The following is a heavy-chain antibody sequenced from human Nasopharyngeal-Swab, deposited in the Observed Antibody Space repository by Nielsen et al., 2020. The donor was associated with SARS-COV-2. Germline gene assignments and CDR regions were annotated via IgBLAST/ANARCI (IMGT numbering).Heavy chain of an antibody. D-gene: IGHD3-10*01. CDR1: GYTFTSYY. V-gene: IGHV1-46*01. CDR3: ARDRITMVRGVISLTNWFDP. CDR2: INPSGGST. Sequence: ASVKVSCKASGYTFTSYYMHWVRQAPGQGLEWMGIINPSGGSTSYAQKFQGRVTMTRDTSTSTVYMKLSSLRSEDTAVYYCARDRITMVRGVISLTNWFDPWGQGTLVTVSS. J-gene: IGHJ5*02.